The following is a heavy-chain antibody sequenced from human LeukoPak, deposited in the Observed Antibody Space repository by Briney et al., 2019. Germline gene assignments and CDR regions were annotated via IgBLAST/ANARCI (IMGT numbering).Heavy chain of an antibody. D-gene: IGHD3-10*01. Sequence: SETLSLTCAVSGGSISSYYWSWIRQPPGKGLEWIGYIYYSGSTNYNPSLKSRVTISVDTSKNQFSLKLSSVTAADTAVYYCARDPSYYYGSGSYYDYWGQGTLVTVSS. CDR3: ARDPSYYYGSGSYYDY. CDR2: IYYSGST. CDR1: GGSISSYY. V-gene: IGHV4-59*01. J-gene: IGHJ4*02.